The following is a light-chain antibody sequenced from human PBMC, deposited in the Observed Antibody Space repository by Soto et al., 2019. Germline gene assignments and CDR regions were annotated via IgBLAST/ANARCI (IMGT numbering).Light chain of an antibody. CDR2: GSS. V-gene: IGKV1-39*01. Sequence: DIQMTQSPSSLSASVGDRVTITCRASQSIDAYLSWYQQKPGKAPKLLIYGSSSLQSGVPSRFSGSGSGTEFNLTISSLKPEDFATYDCLQSSISPLTFGPGTKVDVK. J-gene: IGKJ3*01. CDR3: LQSSISPLT. CDR1: QSIDAY.